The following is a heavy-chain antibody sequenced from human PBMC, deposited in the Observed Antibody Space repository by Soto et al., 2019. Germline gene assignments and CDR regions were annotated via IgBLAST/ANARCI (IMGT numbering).Heavy chain of an antibody. V-gene: IGHV3-23*01. Sequence: EVQVLESGGGLVQPGGSLRLSCAATGFTFSDFAMSWVRQAPGKGLEWVSRIYGGGNGPHYADSVKGRVTISRDNSKNTLYLQMTSLRADDTDVYYCAKMEGMDPWSYSFDYWGQGTLVTVSS. D-gene: IGHD2-2*03. CDR3: AKMEGMDPWSYSFDY. CDR1: GFTFSDFA. CDR2: IYGGGNGP. J-gene: IGHJ4*02.